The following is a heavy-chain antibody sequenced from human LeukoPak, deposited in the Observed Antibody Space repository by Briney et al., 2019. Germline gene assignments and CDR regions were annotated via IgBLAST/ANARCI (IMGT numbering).Heavy chain of an antibody. CDR2: IKEDGSED. Sequence: GGSLRLSCAASGFTFKSLWMNWVRQAPGKGLEWVANIKEDGSEDYYVDSVKGRFIISRDNTWNSLYLQMNSLRAEDTAVYYCARELGCSSTSCQLWGQGTLVTVSS. D-gene: IGHD2-2*01. J-gene: IGHJ4*02. CDR1: GFTFKSLW. CDR3: ARELGCSSTSCQL. V-gene: IGHV3-7*01.